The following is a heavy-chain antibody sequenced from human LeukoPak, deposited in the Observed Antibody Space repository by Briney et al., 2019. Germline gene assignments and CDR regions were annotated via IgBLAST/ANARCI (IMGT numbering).Heavy chain of an antibody. J-gene: IGHJ6*03. D-gene: IGHD1-26*01. CDR2: INPNSGGT. Sequence: GASVKVSCKTSGYTFTGYYIHWVRQAPGQGLEWMGWINPNSGGTNYAQKFQGRVTMTRDTSISTAYMELSRLRSDDTAVYYCARGELYTTYYYYMDVWGKGTTVTVSS. CDR1: GYTFTGYY. V-gene: IGHV1-2*02. CDR3: ARGELYTTYYYYMDV.